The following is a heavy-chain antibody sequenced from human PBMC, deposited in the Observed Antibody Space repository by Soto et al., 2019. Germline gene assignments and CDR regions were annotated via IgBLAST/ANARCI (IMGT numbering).Heavy chain of an antibody. CDR2: SKNKAHSYTT. V-gene: IGHV3-72*01. D-gene: IGHD3-10*01. J-gene: IGHJ4*02. Sequence: EVQLVESGGGLVQPGGSLRLSCAASGFTFSDHYMDWVRQAPGKGLEWVGRSKNKAHSYTTEYAASVKGTLTISTDGSKNALFLQRNGLKTEDTAVYYCTVWGSGNDFGAAWGKGILVSVSS. CDR1: GFTFSDHY. CDR3: TVWGSGNDFGAA.